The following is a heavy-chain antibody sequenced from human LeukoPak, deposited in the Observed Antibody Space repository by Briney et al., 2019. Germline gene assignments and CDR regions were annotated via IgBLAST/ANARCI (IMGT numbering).Heavy chain of an antibody. J-gene: IGHJ3*02. D-gene: IGHD6-13*01. CDR2: IYHSGST. CDR1: GGSISSGGYY. CDR3: ARARRKQQLVLGDAFDI. Sequence: SETLSLTCTVSGGSISSGGYYWSWIRQPPGKGLEWIGYIYHSGSTYYNPSLKSRVTISVDRSKNQFSLKLSSVTAADTAVYYCARARRKQQLVLGDAFDIWGQGTMVTVSS. V-gene: IGHV4-30-2*01.